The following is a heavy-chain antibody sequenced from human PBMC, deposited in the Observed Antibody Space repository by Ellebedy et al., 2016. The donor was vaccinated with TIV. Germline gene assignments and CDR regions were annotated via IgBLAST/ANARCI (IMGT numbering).Heavy chain of an antibody. V-gene: IGHV3-30*18. J-gene: IGHJ4*02. CDR3: AKEYGSGRTFDY. CDR2: ISYDGSNK. Sequence: GGSLRLXXAASGFTFSSYGMHWVRQAPGKGLEWVAVISYDGSNKYYADSVKGRFTISRDNSKNTLYLQMNSLRAEDTAVYYCAKEYGSGRTFDYWGQGTLVTVSS. D-gene: IGHD3-10*01. CDR1: GFTFSSYG.